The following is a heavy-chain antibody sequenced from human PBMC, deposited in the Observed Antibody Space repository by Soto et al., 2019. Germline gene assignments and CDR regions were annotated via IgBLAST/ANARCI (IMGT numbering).Heavy chain of an antibody. Sequence: QVQLVQSGAEVKKPGASVQVSCKASGYSFSSFGISWVQQAPGQGLEWLGWISGYNGDTKYAQKFQDRVAMTTDTATTTASMELRNLRYDDTAVYYCARDKMVVNGTWSHWGQGTLVTVSS. V-gene: IGHV1-18*04. J-gene: IGHJ4*02. CDR3: ARDKMVVNGTWSH. D-gene: IGHD3-10*01. CDR2: ISGYNGDT. CDR1: GYSFSSFG.